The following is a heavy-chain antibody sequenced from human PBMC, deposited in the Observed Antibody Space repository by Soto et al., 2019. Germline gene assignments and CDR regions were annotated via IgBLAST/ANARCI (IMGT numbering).Heavy chain of an antibody. CDR1: GGSMIGHY. D-gene: IGHD6-19*01. Sequence: LEILSLTCTVSGGSMIGHYWSWIRQPPGKGLECIGYIYYSGSTSYNPSLGSRVTISIDSSKNQFSLKLSSVTAADTAVYYCARGGWSRDFWGQGTLVTVSS. CDR3: ARGGWSRDF. CDR2: IYYSGST. V-gene: IGHV4-59*11. J-gene: IGHJ4*02.